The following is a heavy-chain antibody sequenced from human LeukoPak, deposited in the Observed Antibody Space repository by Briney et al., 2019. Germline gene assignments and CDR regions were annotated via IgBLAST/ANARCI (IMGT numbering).Heavy chain of an antibody. J-gene: IGHJ4*02. CDR2: IYYSGST. Sequence: SETLSLTCTVSGGSISSYYWSWIRQPPGKGLEWIGYIYYSGSTNYNPSLKSRVTISVDTSKNQFSLKLSSVTAADTAVYYCALQLRQLLSYWGQGTLVTVSS. D-gene: IGHD2-2*01. CDR3: ALQLRQLLSY. CDR1: GGSISSYY. V-gene: IGHV4-59*08.